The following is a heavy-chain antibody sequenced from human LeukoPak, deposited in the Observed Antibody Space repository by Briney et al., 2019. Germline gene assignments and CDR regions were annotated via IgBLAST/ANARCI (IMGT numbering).Heavy chain of an antibody. CDR2: IYPGDSDI. Sequence: GESLKISCKGSGYSFTSYGIAWVRQMPGKGLEWMGLIYPGDSDIRYSPSFQGQVTISADKSSSTAYLQWSSLKASDTALYYCAKGANGHSFDYWGQGTPVTVSS. V-gene: IGHV5-51*01. CDR1: GYSFTSYG. J-gene: IGHJ4*02. D-gene: IGHD2-8*01. CDR3: AKGANGHSFDY.